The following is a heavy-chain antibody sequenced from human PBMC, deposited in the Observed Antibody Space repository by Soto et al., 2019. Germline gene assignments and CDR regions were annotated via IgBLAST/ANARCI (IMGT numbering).Heavy chain of an antibody. CDR1: GGTFSSYT. Sequence: ASVKVSCKASGGTFSSYTISWVRQAPGQGLEWMGRIIPILGIANYAQKFQGRVTITADKSTSSAYMELSSLRSEDTAVYYCARGYCSGGSCYPRPFFDYYYMDVWGKGTTVTVSS. J-gene: IGHJ6*03. CDR2: IIPILGIA. D-gene: IGHD2-15*01. V-gene: IGHV1-69*02. CDR3: ARGYCSGGSCYPRPFFDYYYMDV.